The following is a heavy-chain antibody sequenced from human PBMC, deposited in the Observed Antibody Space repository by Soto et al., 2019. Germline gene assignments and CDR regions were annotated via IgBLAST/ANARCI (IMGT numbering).Heavy chain of an antibody. CDR3: GRARSAAMVTSDY. CDR2: ISAYNDDR. D-gene: IGHD5-18*01. V-gene: IGHV1-18*03. J-gene: IGHJ4*02. CDR1: GYSFSDYG. Sequence: QVQLVQSGPEVKKPGASVKVSCKASGYSFSDYGVTWVRQSPGQGLQWMGWISAYNDDRNYAQNFQDRITMTTDTSTSTAYVELRSLRSDDLAVYFCGRARSAAMVTSDYWGQGTLVTVSS.